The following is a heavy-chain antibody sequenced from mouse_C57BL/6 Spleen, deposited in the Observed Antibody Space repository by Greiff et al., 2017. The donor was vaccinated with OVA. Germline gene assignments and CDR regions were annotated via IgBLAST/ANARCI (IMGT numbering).Heavy chain of an antibody. V-gene: IGHV5-9-1*02. Sequence: EVKLMESGEGLVKPGGSLKLSCAASGFTFSSYAMSWVRQTPEKRLEWVAYISSGGDYIYYADTVKGRFTIPRDNARNTLYLQMSSLKSEDTAMYYCTRLYGSSWYFDVWGTGTTVTVSS. D-gene: IGHD1-1*01. CDR3: TRLYGSSWYFDV. J-gene: IGHJ1*03. CDR1: GFTFSSYA. CDR2: ISSGGDYI.